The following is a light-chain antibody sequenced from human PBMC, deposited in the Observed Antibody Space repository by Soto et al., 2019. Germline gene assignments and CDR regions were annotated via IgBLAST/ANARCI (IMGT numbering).Light chain of an antibody. Sequence: DIQMTQSPSYLSASVGDRVTITCQSIQNINNYLNWYQQKTGRYPKLLIYDASNLEAGVPSRFRGNVSGIDFNFTISRLQTEDSATYECQQSDNLTRTFCPGTRLENK. CDR3: QQSDNLTRT. CDR1: QNINNY. CDR2: DAS. V-gene: IGKV1-33*01. J-gene: IGKJ5*01.